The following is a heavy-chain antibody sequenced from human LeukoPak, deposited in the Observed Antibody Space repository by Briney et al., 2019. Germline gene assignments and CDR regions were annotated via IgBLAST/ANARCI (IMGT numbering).Heavy chain of an antibody. V-gene: IGHV4-59*01. J-gene: IGHJ4*02. CDR2: IYYSGST. CDR3: ARGPGYSNYVFYFDY. D-gene: IGHD4-11*01. Sequence: SETLSLTCTVSGGSISSFYWNWIRQPPGKGLEWIGYIYYSGSTDYNPSLKSRVTISVDTSKNQFSLKLSSVTAADTAVYYCARGPGYSNYVFYFDYWGQGTLVTVSS. CDR1: GGSISSFY.